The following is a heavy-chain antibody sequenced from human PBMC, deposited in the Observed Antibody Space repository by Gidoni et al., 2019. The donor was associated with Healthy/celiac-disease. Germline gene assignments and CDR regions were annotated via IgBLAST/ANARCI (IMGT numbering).Heavy chain of an antibody. V-gene: IGHV3-23*04. CDR1: GVTCSIYA. Sequence: EGQLVEAGGGLVQPGGSLRRPGAASGVTCSIYAMRWVRQAPGRGLEWFSSISCSGGSTYYADSVKGRFTISRDNSKNTLYLQMNSLRAEDTAVYYCAKDRVGWLLFYFDYWGQGTLVTVSS. CDR2: ISCSGGST. D-gene: IGHD5-12*01. CDR3: AKDRVGWLLFYFDY. J-gene: IGHJ4*02.